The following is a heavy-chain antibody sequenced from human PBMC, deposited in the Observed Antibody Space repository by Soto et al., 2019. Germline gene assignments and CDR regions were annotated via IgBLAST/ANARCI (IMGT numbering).Heavy chain of an antibody. CDR1: GYTFTSYA. CDR2: INAGNGNT. Sequence: ASVKVSCKASGYTFTSYAMHWVRQAPGQRLEWTGWINAGNGNTKYSQKFQGRVTITRDTSASTAYMELSSLRSEDTAVYYCARVEYIAAAGIEYYFDYWGQGTLVTVS. CDR3: ARVEYIAAAGIEYYFDY. J-gene: IGHJ4*02. D-gene: IGHD6-13*01. V-gene: IGHV1-3*01.